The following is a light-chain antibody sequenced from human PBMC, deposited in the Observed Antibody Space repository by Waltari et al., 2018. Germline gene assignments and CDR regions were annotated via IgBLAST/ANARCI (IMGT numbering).Light chain of an antibody. CDR2: EVS. CDR1: SSDVGGYNY. J-gene: IGLJ2*01. CDR3: SSYAGSNTVV. V-gene: IGLV2-8*01. Sequence: QSALTQPPSASGSPGQSVTISCTGTSSDVGGYNYVSWYQQHPGKAPKLMVYEVSKRPSGVPDRLSGSKSGNTASLTVSGLQAEDEAEYYCSSYAGSNTVVFGGGTKLTVL.